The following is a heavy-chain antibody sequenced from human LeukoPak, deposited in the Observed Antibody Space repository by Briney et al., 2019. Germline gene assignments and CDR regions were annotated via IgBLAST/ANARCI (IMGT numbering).Heavy chain of an antibody. CDR3: ARSSLERHYSSDF. D-gene: IGHD1-1*01. Sequence: GGSLRLSCSTSGVTFSGYSMNWVRRAPGKGLEWLSYISASGGTTYYADSVNGRFTISRDNAKNSLFLEMNSLRVDDTAMYFCARSSLERHYSSDFWGRGTLVTVSS. CDR2: ISASGGTT. V-gene: IGHV3-48*01. CDR1: GVTFSGYS. J-gene: IGHJ4*02.